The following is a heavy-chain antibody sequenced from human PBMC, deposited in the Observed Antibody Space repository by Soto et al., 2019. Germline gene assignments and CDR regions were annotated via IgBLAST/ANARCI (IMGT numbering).Heavy chain of an antibody. Sequence: EVQLVESGGGLVQPGGSLKLSCAASGFIFSGSAVHWVRQASGKGLEWVGRILSKAGNYATAYPASMKGSFTISRDDSENTAFLQMNSLKTEDTAVYYCIRGGSPYYYDYWGQGTLVAVSS. V-gene: IGHV3-73*01. CDR2: ILSKAGNYAT. CDR1: GFIFSGSA. J-gene: IGHJ4*02. CDR3: IRGGSPYYYDY.